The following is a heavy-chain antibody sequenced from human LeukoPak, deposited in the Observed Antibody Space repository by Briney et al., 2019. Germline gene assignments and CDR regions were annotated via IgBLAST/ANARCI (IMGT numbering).Heavy chain of an antibody. V-gene: IGHV1-69*06. CDR2: IIPIFGTA. J-gene: IGHJ6*04. Sequence: GASVKVSCKASGYTFTSYGISWVRQAPGQGLEWMGGIIPIFGTANYAQKFQGRVTITADKSTSTAYMELSSLRSEDTAVYYCARAIRRYYDILTGYPGGEYYGMDVWGKGTTVTVSS. D-gene: IGHD3-9*01. CDR1: GYTFTSYG. CDR3: ARAIRRYYDILTGYPGGEYYGMDV.